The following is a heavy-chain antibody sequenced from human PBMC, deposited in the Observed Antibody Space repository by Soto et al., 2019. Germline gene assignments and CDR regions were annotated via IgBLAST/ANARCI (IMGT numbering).Heavy chain of an antibody. Sequence: SETLSLTCTVSGGSISSGDYYWSWIRQPPGKGLEWIGYIYYSGSTYYNPSLKSRVTISVDTSKNQFSLKLSSVTAADTAVYYCARGDYGGNSDAFDIWGQGTMVTVSS. D-gene: IGHD4-17*01. CDR2: IYYSGST. CDR1: GGSISSGDYY. V-gene: IGHV4-30-4*01. CDR3: ARGDYGGNSDAFDI. J-gene: IGHJ3*02.